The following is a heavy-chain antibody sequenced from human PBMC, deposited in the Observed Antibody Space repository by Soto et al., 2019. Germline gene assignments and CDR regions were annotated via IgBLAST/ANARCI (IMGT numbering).Heavy chain of an antibody. Sequence: VQLVESGGGLAKPGGSLRLSCAASGFTLSNAWMNWVRQGPGKGLEWVGRIKSKSDGGTTDYAAPVKGRFTISRDDSRNTLYLQMSSLKTEDTALYYCVTSTKDLTDHYYLHGMDVWGQGTTVTVSS. J-gene: IGHJ6*02. D-gene: IGHD3-10*01. CDR1: GFTLSNAW. CDR3: VTSTKDLTDHYYLHGMDV. V-gene: IGHV3-15*07. CDR2: IKSKSDGGTT.